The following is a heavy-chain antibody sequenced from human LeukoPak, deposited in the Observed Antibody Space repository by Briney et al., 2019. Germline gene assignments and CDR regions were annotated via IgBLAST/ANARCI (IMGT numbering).Heavy chain of an antibody. J-gene: IGHJ4*02. Sequence: SCKASGYTFTGYYMHWVRQAPGKGLEWVTYIRKDGTDKYYADSVKGRFTISRDSSKNMVYLQMNSLRAEDTAIYYCAKDSNWAFDYWGQGTLVSVSS. CDR1: GYTFTGYY. V-gene: IGHV3-30*02. D-gene: IGHD7-27*01. CDR3: AKDSNWAFDY. CDR2: IRKDGTDK.